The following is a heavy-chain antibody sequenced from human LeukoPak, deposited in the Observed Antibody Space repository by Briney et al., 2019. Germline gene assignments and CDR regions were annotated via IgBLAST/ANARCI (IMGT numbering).Heavy chain of an antibody. J-gene: IGHJ4*02. V-gene: IGHV3-23*01. CDR2: LSGSGGTT. CDR3: AKSPGPYYYGYYFDF. Sequence: GGSLRLSCAASGFAFSSYAMNWVRQAPGKGLEWVSALSGSGGTTYYADSVKGRFTISRDNSKNTLYLQMSSLRAEDTALYYCAKSPGPYYYGYYFDFWGQGTLVAVSS. D-gene: IGHD3-22*01. CDR1: GFAFSSYA.